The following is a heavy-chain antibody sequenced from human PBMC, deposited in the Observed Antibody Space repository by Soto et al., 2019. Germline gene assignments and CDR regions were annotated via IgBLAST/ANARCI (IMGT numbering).Heavy chain of an antibody. CDR3: ARHQLRVYYFDY. CDR1: GGSFSGYY. V-gene: IGHV4-34*01. CDR2: INHSGST. D-gene: IGHD2-2*01. J-gene: IGHJ4*02. Sequence: PSETLSLTCAVYGGSFSGYYWSWIRQPPGKGLEWIGEINHSGSTNYNPSLKSRVTISVDTSKNQFSLKLSSVTAADTAVYYCARHQLRVYYFDYWGQGTLVTVSS.